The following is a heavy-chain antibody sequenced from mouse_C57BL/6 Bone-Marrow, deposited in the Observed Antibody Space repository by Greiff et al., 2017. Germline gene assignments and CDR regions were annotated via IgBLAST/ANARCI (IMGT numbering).Heavy chain of an antibody. V-gene: IGHV5-6*02. Sequence: DVMLVESGGDLVKPGGSLKLSCAASGFTFSSYGMSWVRQTPDKRLEWVATISSGGSYTYYPDSVKGRFTISRDNAKNTLYLQMSSLKSEDTAMYYCARHERQLGYWGQGTTLTVSS. CDR1: GFTFSSYG. CDR3: ARHERQLGY. J-gene: IGHJ2*01. D-gene: IGHD3-2*01. CDR2: ISSGGSYT.